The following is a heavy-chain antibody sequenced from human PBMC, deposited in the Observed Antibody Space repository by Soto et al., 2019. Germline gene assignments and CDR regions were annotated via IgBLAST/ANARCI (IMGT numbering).Heavy chain of an antibody. D-gene: IGHD6-13*01. V-gene: IGHV4-31*03. J-gene: IGHJ6*02. Sequence: SETLSLTCTVSGDAIYIGGYYWTWIRQHPGKGLEWIGYIYHTGRTYYNPSLESRVTMSVDTSKKQFSLKLTSVTAADTAGYYCARYSSNWFQTEGMDVWGQGTTVPVSS. CDR1: GDAIYIGGYY. CDR2: IYHTGRT. CDR3: ARYSSNWFQTEGMDV.